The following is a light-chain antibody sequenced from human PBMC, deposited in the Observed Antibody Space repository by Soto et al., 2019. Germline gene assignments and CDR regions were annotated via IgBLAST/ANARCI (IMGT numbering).Light chain of an antibody. CDR2: DAS. CDR3: QHYESARWT. J-gene: IGKJ1*01. CDR1: QSISSTY. V-gene: IGKV3-20*01. Sequence: EIVLTQSPGTLSLSPGERATLSCRASQSISSTYLTWYHQRPGQAPRLLIYDASRRATGIPDRFSGSGSGTDFSLSISRLEPEDFAVYYCQHYESARWTFGLG.